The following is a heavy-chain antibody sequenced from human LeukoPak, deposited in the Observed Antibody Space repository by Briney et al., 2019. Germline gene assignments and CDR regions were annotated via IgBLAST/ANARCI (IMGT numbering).Heavy chain of an antibody. V-gene: IGHV3-23*01. D-gene: IGHD3-10*01. CDR1: GFTFSSYI. J-gene: IGHJ6*03. Sequence: GGSLRLSCAASGFTFSSYIMTWVRQAPGKGLEWISTITDSGGGTYYADSVKGRFTISRDNSKNTLYLQMNSLRAEDTAVYYCASGSGSYRTPYYYMDVWGKGTTATVSS. CDR3: ASGSGSYRTPYYYMDV. CDR2: ITDSGGGT.